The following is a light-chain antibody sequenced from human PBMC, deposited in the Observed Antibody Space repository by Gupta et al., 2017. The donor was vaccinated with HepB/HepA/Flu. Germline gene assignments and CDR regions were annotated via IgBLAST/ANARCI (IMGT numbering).Light chain of an antibody. CDR3: AAWDDSLNAYV. CDR1: SSNIGTNT. J-gene: IGLJ1*01. CDR2: SNL. V-gene: IGLV1-44*01. Sequence: QSVLTQPPSASGTPGQRVTVSCSGSSSNIGTNTVNCYQQLPGTAPKLLIFSNLQRPSGVPDRISGSKSGTSASLAISGLQSEDEADYYCAAWDDSLNAYVFGTGTKVTVL.